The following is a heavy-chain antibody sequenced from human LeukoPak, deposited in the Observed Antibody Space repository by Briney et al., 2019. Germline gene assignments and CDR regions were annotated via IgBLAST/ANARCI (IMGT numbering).Heavy chain of an antibody. Sequence: GGSLRLSCTASGFTFSSYTMSWVRQAPGKGLKWVSTITTGGPNTYYADSVKGRFTVSRDDSKNTLYLQMNSLRAEDTAVYHCAKQYSSSWHYFDYWGQGTLVTVSS. J-gene: IGHJ4*02. CDR3: AKQYSSSWHYFDY. D-gene: IGHD6-13*01. V-gene: IGHV3-23*01. CDR2: ITTGGPNT. CDR1: GFTFSSYT.